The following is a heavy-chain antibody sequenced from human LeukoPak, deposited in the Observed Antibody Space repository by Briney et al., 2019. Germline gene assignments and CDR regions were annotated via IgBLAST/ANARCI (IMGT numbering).Heavy chain of an antibody. D-gene: IGHD5-12*01. CDR3: AKDFRGSDWGYFDY. V-gene: IGHV3-30*02. CDR1: GFTFSSYG. J-gene: IGHJ4*02. Sequence: PGGSLRLSCAASGFTFSSYGMHWVRQAPGKGLEWVAFIRYDGSNKYYADSVKGRFTISRDNSKNSLYLQMNSLRAEDTAVYYCAKDFRGSDWGYFDYWGQGTLVSVSP. CDR2: IRYDGSNK.